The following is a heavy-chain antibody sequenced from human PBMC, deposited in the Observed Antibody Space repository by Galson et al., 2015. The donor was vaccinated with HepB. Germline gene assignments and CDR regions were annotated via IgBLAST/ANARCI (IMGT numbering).Heavy chain of an antibody. V-gene: IGHV1-69*04. J-gene: IGHJ5*02. CDR3: ARDRPHLYYYDSSGYFP. Sequence: SVKVSCKASGGTFSSYAISWVRQAPGQGLEWMGRIIPILGIANYAQKFQGRVTITRDTSASTAYMELSSLRSEDTAVYYCARDRPHLYYYDSSGYFPWGQGTLVTVSS. D-gene: IGHD3-22*01. CDR2: IIPILGIA. CDR1: GGTFSSYA.